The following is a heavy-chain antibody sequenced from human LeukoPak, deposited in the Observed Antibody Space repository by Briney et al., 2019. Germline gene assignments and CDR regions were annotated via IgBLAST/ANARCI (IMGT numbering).Heavy chain of an antibody. CDR3: ARRNSHSQFDY. CDR2: IYYSGTT. CDR1: GGSISSSSYY. Sequence: PSETLSLTCTVSGGSISSSSYYWGWIRQPPGKGLEWIGSIYYSGTTYYNPSLKSRVTISVDTSKNQFSLKLTSVTAADTAVYYCARRNSHSQFDYWGQGTLVTVSS. J-gene: IGHJ4*02. D-gene: IGHD2/OR15-2a*01. V-gene: IGHV4-39*01.